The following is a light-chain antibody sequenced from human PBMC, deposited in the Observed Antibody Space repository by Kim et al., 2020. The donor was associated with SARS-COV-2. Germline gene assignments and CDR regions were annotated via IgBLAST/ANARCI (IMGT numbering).Light chain of an antibody. CDR3: HQHAAAPWT. CDR1: QIVGNNY. V-gene: IGKV3-20*01. CDR2: TAS. Sequence: SPGETATLSCRASQIVGNNYLAWYHHKPGQAPRLLIHTASIRATGIPDRFRGSGSGTDFTLTISRLEPEDFAVFYCHQHAAAPWTFGQGTKVEVK. J-gene: IGKJ1*01.